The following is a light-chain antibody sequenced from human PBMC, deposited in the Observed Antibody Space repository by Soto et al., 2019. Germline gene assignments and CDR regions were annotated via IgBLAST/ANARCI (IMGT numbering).Light chain of an antibody. CDR1: SSDVGYHNY. CDR3: ISYTGSSTSYV. CDR2: EVS. V-gene: IGLV2-14*01. Sequence: QSALTQPASVSGSPGQSITISCTGTSSDVGYHNYVSWYQQHPGNAPKLIIYEVSNRPSGVSSRFSGSKSGNTASLTISGLQAEDEADYYCISYTGSSTSYVFGSGTKVTVL. J-gene: IGLJ1*01.